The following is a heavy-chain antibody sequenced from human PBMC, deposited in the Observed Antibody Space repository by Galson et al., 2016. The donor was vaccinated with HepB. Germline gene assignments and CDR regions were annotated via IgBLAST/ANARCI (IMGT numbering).Heavy chain of an antibody. CDR1: GYTFTNYY. Sequence: TVKVSCKASGYTFTNYYIHWVRQAPGQGLEWMGLINPSGGATNYAQTFQGRVTMTRDTSTSTIYMELSSLRSDDTAVYYCARATFDYDNNGFYSTAKFLDYWGQGTLVTVSS. J-gene: IGHJ4*02. CDR2: INPSGGAT. D-gene: IGHD3-22*01. CDR3: ARATFDYDNNGFYSTAKFLDY. V-gene: IGHV1-46*01.